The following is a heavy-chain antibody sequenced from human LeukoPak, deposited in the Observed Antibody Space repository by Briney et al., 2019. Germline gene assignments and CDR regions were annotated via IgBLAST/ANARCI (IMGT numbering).Heavy chain of an antibody. CDR2: IIPILGIA. CDR3: ASGWGRNVDFDY. CDR1: GGTFSSYA. D-gene: IGHD1-1*01. J-gene: IGHJ4*02. V-gene: IGHV1-69*04. Sequence: PWASVKVSCKASGGTFSSYAISWVRQAPGQGLEWMGRIIPILGIANYAQKFQGRVTITADKSTSTAYMELSSLRSEDTAVYYCASGWGRNVDFDYWGQGTLVTVSS.